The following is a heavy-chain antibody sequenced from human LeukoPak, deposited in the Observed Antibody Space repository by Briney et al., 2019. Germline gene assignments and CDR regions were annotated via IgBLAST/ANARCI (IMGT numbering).Heavy chain of an antibody. CDR1: GFTFSTYA. Sequence: PGGSLRLSCAASGFTFSTYATSWVRQAPGKGLEWVSVVSGTGGRTYYADSVKGRFTISRDNSKNTLYLQMNSLRAEDTALYYCVKAFSSSPQYNWFDAWGQGTLVTVSS. J-gene: IGHJ5*02. D-gene: IGHD6-6*01. CDR3: VKAFSSSPQYNWFDA. V-gene: IGHV3-23*01. CDR2: VSGTGGRT.